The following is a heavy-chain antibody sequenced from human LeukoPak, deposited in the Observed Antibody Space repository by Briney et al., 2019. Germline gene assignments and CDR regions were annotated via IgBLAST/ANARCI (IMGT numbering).Heavy chain of an antibody. CDR1: GGSISSYY. CDR2: IYYSGST. Sequence: SETLSLTCTVSGGSISSYYWSWIRQPPGKGLEWIGYIYYSGSTNYNPSLKSRVTISVDTSKNQFSLKLSSVTAADTAVYYCAITLIVGATSGAFDSWGQGTMVTVSS. J-gene: IGHJ3*02. D-gene: IGHD1-26*01. CDR3: AITLIVGATSGAFDS. V-gene: IGHV4-59*08.